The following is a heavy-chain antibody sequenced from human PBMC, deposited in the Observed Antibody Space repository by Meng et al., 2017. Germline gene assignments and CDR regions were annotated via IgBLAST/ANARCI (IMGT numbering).Heavy chain of an antibody. CDR2: INHIGST. V-gene: IGHV4-34*01. CDR3: ARGRYFDWLSYRYSFDY. CDR1: CGYVRCNY. J-gene: IGHJ4*02. Sequence: HLQQWVAELLKHSETPSLTAAVYCGYVRCNYWGCSRQPPSKGLAGIGEINHIGSTNYTPSLKSRVTISVDTSKNQFSLKLSSVTAADTAVYYCARGRYFDWLSYRYSFDYWGQGTLVTVSS. D-gene: IGHD3-9*01.